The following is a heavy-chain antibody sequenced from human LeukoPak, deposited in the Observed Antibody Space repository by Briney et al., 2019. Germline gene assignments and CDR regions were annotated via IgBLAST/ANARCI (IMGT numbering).Heavy chain of an antibody. Sequence: AGESLKISCKGSGYSFTSYWIGWVRQMPGKGLEWMGIIYPGDSDTRYSPSFQGQVAISADKSISTAYLQWSSLKGEDTTMYYCAGQPRIEDCGGDFYIFGYGGQGTPVTVSS. CDR1: GYSFTSYW. D-gene: IGHD2-21*02. CDR3: AGQPRIEDCGGDFYIFGY. J-gene: IGHJ4*01. V-gene: IGHV5-51*01. CDR2: IYPGDSDT.